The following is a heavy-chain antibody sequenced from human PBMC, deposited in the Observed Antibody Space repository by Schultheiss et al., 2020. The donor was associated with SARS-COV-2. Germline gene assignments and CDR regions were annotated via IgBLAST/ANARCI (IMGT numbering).Heavy chain of an antibody. CDR3: AKDRVGLDY. Sequence: GGSLRLSCAASGFTVSSNYMSLVRQAPGKGLEWVSVISGSGGTTYFADSVKGRFTISRDNSKITLYLQMNTLRAEDTAVYCCAKDRVGLDYWGQGTLVTVSS. CDR1: GFTVSSNY. CDR2: ISGSGGTT. D-gene: IGHD2-15*01. J-gene: IGHJ4*02. V-gene: IGHV3-23*01.